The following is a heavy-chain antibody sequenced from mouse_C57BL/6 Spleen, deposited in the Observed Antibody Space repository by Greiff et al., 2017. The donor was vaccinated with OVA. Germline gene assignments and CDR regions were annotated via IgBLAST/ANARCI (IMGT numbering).Heavy chain of an antibody. J-gene: IGHJ3*01. D-gene: IGHD2-4*01. Sequence: EVQLQQSGPGLVKPSQSLSLTCSVTGYSITSGYYWNWIRQFPGNKLEWMGYISYDGSNNYNPSLKNRISLTRDTSKNQFFLKLNSVTTEDTATYYCAREGLYYDYDWFAYWGQGTLVTVSA. CDR1: GYSITSGYY. CDR2: ISYDGSN. CDR3: AREGLYYDYDWFAY. V-gene: IGHV3-6*01.